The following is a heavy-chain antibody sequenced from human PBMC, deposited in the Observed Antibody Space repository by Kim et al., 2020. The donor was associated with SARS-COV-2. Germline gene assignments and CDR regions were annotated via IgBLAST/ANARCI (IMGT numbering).Heavy chain of an antibody. CDR2: IKSKTDGGTA. V-gene: IGHV3-15*01. CDR1: GIPFSDAW. CDR3: TTVSMR. Sequence: GGSLRLSCAVSGIPFSDAWFNWVRQSPGKRLEWVGRIKSKTDGGTADLAAPVKGRFAISRDDSKNTLYLLMNDVKTDDAAMYYCTTVSMRWGQGTLVTVS. D-gene: IGHD2-2*01. J-gene: IGHJ4*02.